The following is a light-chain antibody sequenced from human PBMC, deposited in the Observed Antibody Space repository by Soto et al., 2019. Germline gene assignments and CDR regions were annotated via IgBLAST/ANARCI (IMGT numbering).Light chain of an antibody. Sequence: ETVMTQSAVTLSVALGERATLSCRASQSVSTNLAWYQQKPGQAPRLLLYGASTRATGIPARFSGSGSGTEFTLSVSSLQSEDFAVYYCQQYNNWPPWTFGQGTKVEIK. J-gene: IGKJ1*01. V-gene: IGKV3-15*01. CDR1: QSVSTN. CDR3: QQYNNWPPWT. CDR2: GAS.